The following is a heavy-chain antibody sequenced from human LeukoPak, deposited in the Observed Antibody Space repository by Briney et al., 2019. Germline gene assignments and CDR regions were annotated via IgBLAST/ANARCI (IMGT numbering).Heavy chain of an antibody. CDR2: ISSSSSYI. CDR1: GFTFSSYS. Sequence: PGGSLRLSCAASGFTFSSYSMNWVRQAPGKGLEWVSSISSSSSYIYYADSVKGRFTISRDNAKNSLYLQMNSLRAEDTAVYYCARDLVRGITMIRGAIYFDYWGQGTLVTVSS. J-gene: IGHJ4*02. V-gene: IGHV3-21*01. CDR3: ARDLVRGITMIRGAIYFDY. D-gene: IGHD3-10*01.